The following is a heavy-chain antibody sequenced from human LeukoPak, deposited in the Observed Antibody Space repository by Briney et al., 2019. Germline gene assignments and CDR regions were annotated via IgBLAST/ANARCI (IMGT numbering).Heavy chain of an antibody. J-gene: IGHJ4*02. V-gene: IGHV1-2*02. CDR1: GYTFTGYY. Sequence: GASVKVSCKASGYTFTGYYMHWVRQAPGQGLEWMGWINPNSGGTNYAQKFQGRVTMTRDTSISTAYMELGRLRSDDTAVYYCARASTGGYYYGSGSQNFDYWGQGTLVTVSS. CDR2: INPNSGGT. D-gene: IGHD3-10*01. CDR3: ARASTGGYYYGSGSQNFDY.